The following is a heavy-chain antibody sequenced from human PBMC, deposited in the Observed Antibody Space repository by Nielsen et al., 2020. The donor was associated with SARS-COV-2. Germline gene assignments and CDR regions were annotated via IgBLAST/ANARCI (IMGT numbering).Heavy chain of an antibody. CDR2: ISYDGSNK. CDR1: GFTFSSYA. Sequence: GGSLRLSCAASGFTFSSYAMHWVRQAPGKGLEWVAVISYDGSNKYYADSVKGRFTISRDNSKNTLYLQMNSLRAEDTALYYCAKDGQQLAWPYYYYMDVWGKGTTVTVSS. CDR3: AKDGQQLAWPYYYYMDV. V-gene: IGHV3-30-3*01. J-gene: IGHJ6*03. D-gene: IGHD6-13*01.